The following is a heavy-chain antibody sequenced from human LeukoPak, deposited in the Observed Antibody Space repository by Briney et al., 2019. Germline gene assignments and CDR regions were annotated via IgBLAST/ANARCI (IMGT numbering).Heavy chain of an antibody. Sequence: PSETLSLTCTVSGGSISSSSYYWGWIRQPPGKGLEWIGSIYYSGSTYYNPSLKSRVTISVDTSKNQFSLKLSSVTAADTAVYYCARHTMIVEWYWGQGTLVTVSS. D-gene: IGHD3-22*01. CDR3: ARHTMIVEWY. J-gene: IGHJ4*02. CDR2: IYYSGST. V-gene: IGHV4-39*07. CDR1: GGSISSSSYY.